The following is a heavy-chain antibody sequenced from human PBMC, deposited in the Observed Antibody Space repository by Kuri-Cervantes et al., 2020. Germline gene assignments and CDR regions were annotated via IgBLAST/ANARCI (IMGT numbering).Heavy chain of an antibody. D-gene: IGHD6-13*01. Sequence: SETLSLTCAVYGGSFSGYYWSWIRQPPGKGLEWIGEINHSGSTNYNSSLKSRITISVDTSKNQFSLKLSSVTAADTAVYYCARHAAAGPLYYFDYWGQGTLVTVSS. CDR1: GGSFSGYY. J-gene: IGHJ4*02. CDR3: ARHAAAGPLYYFDY. CDR2: INHSGST. V-gene: IGHV4-34*01.